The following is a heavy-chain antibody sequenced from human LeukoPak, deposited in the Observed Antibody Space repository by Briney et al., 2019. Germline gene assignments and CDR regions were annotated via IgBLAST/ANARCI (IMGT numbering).Heavy chain of an antibody. J-gene: IGHJ4*02. CDR3: ARAQTYSSGWYPLDY. V-gene: IGHV3-48*03. Sequence: GGSLRLSCAASGFTFSSYEMDWVRQAPGKGLEWVSYISSSGSTIYYADSVKGRFTISRDNAKNSLYLQMNSLRAEDTAVYYCARAQTYSSGWYPLDYWGQGTLVTVSS. CDR1: GFTFSSYE. D-gene: IGHD6-19*01. CDR2: ISSSGSTI.